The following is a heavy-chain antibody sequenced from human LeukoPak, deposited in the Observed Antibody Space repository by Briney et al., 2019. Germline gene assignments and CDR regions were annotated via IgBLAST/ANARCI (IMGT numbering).Heavy chain of an antibody. Sequence: ASVKVSCKASGGTFSSYAISWVRQAPGQGLEWMGRINPNSGGTNYAQKFQGRVTMTRDTSISTAYMELSRLRSDDTAVYYCARVREYYYDSSGYYAWGQGTLVTVSS. CDR2: INPNSGGT. D-gene: IGHD3-22*01. J-gene: IGHJ5*02. CDR1: GGTFSSYA. CDR3: ARVREYYYDSSGYYA. V-gene: IGHV1-2*06.